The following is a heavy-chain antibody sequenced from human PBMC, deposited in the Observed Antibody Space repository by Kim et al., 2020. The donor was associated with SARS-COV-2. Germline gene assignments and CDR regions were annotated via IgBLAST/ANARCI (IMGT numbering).Heavy chain of an antibody. J-gene: IGHJ4*02. CDR1: GGSISSSSYY. Sequence: SQTLSLTCTVSGGSISSSSYYWGWIRQPPGKGLEWIGSIYYSGSTYYNPSLKSRVTISVDTSKNQFSLKLSSVTAADTAVYYCARDNHLGYCSGGSCYPFDYWGQGTLVTVSS. CDR3: ARDNHLGYCSGGSCYPFDY. D-gene: IGHD2-15*01. V-gene: IGHV4-39*07. CDR2: IYYSGST.